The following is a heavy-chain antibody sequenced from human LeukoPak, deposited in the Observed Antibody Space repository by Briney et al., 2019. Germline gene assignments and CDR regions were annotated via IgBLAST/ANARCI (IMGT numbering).Heavy chain of an antibody. J-gene: IGHJ6*02. CDR2: ISYDGSNK. D-gene: IGHD5-18*01. CDR1: GFTFRRYA. CDR3: ARAGYSYGYYYYGMDV. Sequence: GGSLRLSCAASGFTFRRYAMHWVRQAPGKGLEWVAVISYDGSNKYYADSVKGRFTISRDNSKNTLYLQMNSLRAEDTAVYYCARAGYSYGYYYYGMDVWGQGTTVTVSS. V-gene: IGHV3-30*04.